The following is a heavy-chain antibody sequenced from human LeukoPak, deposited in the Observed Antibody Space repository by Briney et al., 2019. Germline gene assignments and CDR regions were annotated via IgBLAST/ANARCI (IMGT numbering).Heavy chain of an antibody. Sequence: SETLSLTCAVYGGSFSGYYWSWIRQPPGKGLEWIGEINHSGSTNYNPSLKGRVTISVDTSKNQFSLKLSSVTAADTAVYYCARKVVPAAITGIAARLFDYWGQGTLVTVSS. CDR1: GGSFSGYY. J-gene: IGHJ4*02. D-gene: IGHD2-2*01. CDR3: ARKVVPAAITGIAARLFDY. CDR2: INHSGST. V-gene: IGHV4-34*01.